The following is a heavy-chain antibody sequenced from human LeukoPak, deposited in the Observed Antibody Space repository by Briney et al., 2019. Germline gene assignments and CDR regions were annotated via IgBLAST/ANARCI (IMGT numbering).Heavy chain of an antibody. D-gene: IGHD2-21*02. V-gene: IGHV4-39*01. CDR2: IYYSGST. Sequence: PSETLSLTCTVSGGSLSSSRYYWGWIRQPPGKGLEWIGSIYYSGSTYYNPSLKSRVTISVDTSKNQFSLKLSSVTAADTAVYYCAWGLRTRIDIWGQGTMVTVSS. CDR3: AWGLRTRIDI. J-gene: IGHJ3*02. CDR1: GGSLSSSRYY.